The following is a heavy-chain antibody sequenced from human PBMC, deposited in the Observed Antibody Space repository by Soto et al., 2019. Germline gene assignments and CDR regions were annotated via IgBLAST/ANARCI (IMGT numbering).Heavy chain of an antibody. CDR3: ARGQLVWYGDLTPYHRDMDV. CDR2: ISHDGGT. J-gene: IGHJ6*02. Sequence: SETLSLTCAFYGGSFDDFYWSWVRQSPGEGLEWVGEISHDGGTNYSPSLASRVSISVDTSKNQFSLHLRSVTAADTGLYYCARGQLVWYGDLTPYHRDMDVWGQGTTVTVSS. D-gene: IGHD3-10*01. CDR1: GGSFDDFY. V-gene: IGHV4-34*01.